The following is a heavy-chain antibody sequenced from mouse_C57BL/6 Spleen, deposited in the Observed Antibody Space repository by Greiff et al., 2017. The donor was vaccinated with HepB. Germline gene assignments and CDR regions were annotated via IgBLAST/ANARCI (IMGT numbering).Heavy chain of an antibody. J-gene: IGHJ4*01. CDR2: IYPGDGDT. Sequence: VQLQQSGPELVKPGASVKISCKASGYAFSSSWMNWVKQRPGKGLEWIGRIYPGDGDTNYNGKFKGKATLTADKSSSTAYMQLSSLTSEDSAVYFCAGRFYDYGDAMDYWGQGTSVTVSS. CDR1: GYAFSSSW. V-gene: IGHV1-82*01. D-gene: IGHD2-4*01. CDR3: AGRFYDYGDAMDY.